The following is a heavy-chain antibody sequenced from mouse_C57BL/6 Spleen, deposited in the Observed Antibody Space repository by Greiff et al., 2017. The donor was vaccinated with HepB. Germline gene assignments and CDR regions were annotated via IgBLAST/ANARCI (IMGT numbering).Heavy chain of an antibody. CDR1: GYTFTSYW. D-gene: IGHD1-1*01. Sequence: VQLQESGAELVKPGASVKLSCKASGYTFTSYWMHWVKQRPGQGLEWIGMIHPNSGSTNYNEKFKSKATLTVDKSSSTAYMQLSSLTSEDSAVYYGARSDYYGSHWYFDVWGTGTTVTVSS. CDR2: IHPNSGST. CDR3: ARSDYYGSHWYFDV. V-gene: IGHV1-64*01. J-gene: IGHJ1*03.